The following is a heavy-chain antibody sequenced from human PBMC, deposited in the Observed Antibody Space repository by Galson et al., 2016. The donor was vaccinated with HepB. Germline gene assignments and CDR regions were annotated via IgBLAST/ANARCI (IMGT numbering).Heavy chain of an antibody. CDR1: GGSIRNYF. CDR3: ARQTTFGVVTYFDL. J-gene: IGHJ4*02. CDR2: IAYNGRT. V-gene: IGHV4-59*01. D-gene: IGHD3-3*01. Sequence: ETLSLTCTVSGGSIRNYFWSWIRQPPGKGLEWIGYIAYNGRTNYNPSLKSRVIISMDTSKNYFSLRLSSVAAADTAVYYCARQTTFGVVTYFDLWGQGTLVTVSS.